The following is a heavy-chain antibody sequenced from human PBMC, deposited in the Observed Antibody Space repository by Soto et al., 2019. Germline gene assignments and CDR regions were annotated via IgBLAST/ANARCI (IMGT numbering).Heavy chain of an antibody. CDR2: IYWDDDK. J-gene: IGHJ4*02. Sequence: SGPTLVNPTQTLTLTCTFSGFSLGTRDVCVGWIRQPPGKALEWLALIYWDDDKRYRPSLKSRLTIVKDTSKILVILIMTNMDPEDTATYYCAHRAYYYGSGSYYTHWGQGILVTSPQ. CDR1: GFSLGTRDVC. CDR3: AHRAYYYGSGSYYTH. D-gene: IGHD3-10*01. V-gene: IGHV2-5*02.